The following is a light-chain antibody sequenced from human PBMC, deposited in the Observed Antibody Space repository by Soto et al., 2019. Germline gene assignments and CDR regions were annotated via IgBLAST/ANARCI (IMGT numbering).Light chain of an antibody. CDR3: QQYDNSLWT. CDR2: GAS. Sequence: EIVLTQFPAALSVSPGERATLSCRATQSVSSSYLAWYQQKPGQAPRLLIYGASSRATGIPDRFSGSGSGTDFTLTISRLEPEDFAVYYCQQYDNSLWTFGQGTKVDIK. J-gene: IGKJ1*01. V-gene: IGKV3-20*01. CDR1: QSVSSSY.